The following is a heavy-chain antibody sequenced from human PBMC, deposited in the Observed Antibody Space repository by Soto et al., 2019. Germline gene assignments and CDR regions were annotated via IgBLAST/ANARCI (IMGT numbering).Heavy chain of an antibody. CDR2: MNPNSGNT. J-gene: IGHJ4*02. Sequence: ASVKVSCKASGYTFTSYDINWVRQATGQGLEWMGWMNPNSGNTGYAQKFQGRVTMTRNTSISTAYMELNSLRAEDTAVYYCASSNYYGSGSSPYYFDYWGQGTLVTVSS. CDR3: ASSNYYGSGSSPYYFDY. D-gene: IGHD3-10*01. V-gene: IGHV1-8*01. CDR1: GYTFTSYD.